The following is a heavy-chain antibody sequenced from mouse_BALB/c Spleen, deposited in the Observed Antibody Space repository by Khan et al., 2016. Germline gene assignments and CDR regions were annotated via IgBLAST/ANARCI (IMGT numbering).Heavy chain of an antibody. CDR3: ARTDRRGYFDY. CDR1: GYTFSNYW. CDR2: ILPRSGST. V-gene: IGHV1-9*01. Sequence: QVQLQQSGAELMKPGASVKISCKATGYTFSNYWIEWVKQRPGHGLEWIGEILPRSGSTNFNENFKGKATFTADTSSNTAYMQLSSLTSEYSAVYYCARTDRRGYFDYWGQGSSLTVSS. J-gene: IGHJ2*02.